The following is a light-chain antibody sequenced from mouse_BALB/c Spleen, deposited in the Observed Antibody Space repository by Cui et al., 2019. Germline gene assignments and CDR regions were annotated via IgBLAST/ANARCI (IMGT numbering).Light chain of an antibody. J-gene: IGKJ4*01. Sequence: DVQITQSPSYLAASPGETITINCRASKSISKYLAWYQEKPGETNKLLIYSGSTLQSGIPSRFSGSGSGTDFTLTIGSLEPEDFAMYYCQQHNEYPYTFGSGTKLEIK. CDR2: SGS. V-gene: IGKV16-104*01. CDR3: QQHNEYPYT. CDR1: KSISKY.